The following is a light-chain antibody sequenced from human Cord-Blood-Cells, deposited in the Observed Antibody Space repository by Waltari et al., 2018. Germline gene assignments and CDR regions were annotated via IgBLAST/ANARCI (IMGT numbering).Light chain of an antibody. CDR3: SSYTSSSTWV. V-gene: IGLV2-14*03. Sequence: QSALTQPASVSGSPGQPFTISCTGTSRDVGGFNYVPWYQQHPGKAPKLMIYDVSNRPSGVSNRFSGSKSGNTASLTISGLQAEDEADYYCSSYTSSSTWVFGGGTKLTVL. CDR1: SRDVGGFNY. J-gene: IGLJ3*02. CDR2: DVS.